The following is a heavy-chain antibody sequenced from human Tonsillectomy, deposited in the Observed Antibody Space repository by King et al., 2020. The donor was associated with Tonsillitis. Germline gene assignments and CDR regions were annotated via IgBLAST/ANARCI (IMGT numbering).Heavy chain of an antibody. Sequence: QLVQSGAEVKKPGASVKVSCKASGYTFTNYDINWVRQATGQGLEWMGWMNPNSGNTGYAQKFQGRVTMTKNTSISTAYMELSSLRSEDTAMYYCASGGTPPLYDFLSDYDHAYFDYWGQGTLVTVSS. CDR3: ASGGTPPLYDFLSDYDHAYFDY. D-gene: IGHD3-3*01. CDR2: MNPNSGNT. CDR1: GYTFTNYD. V-gene: IGHV1-8*01. J-gene: IGHJ4*02.